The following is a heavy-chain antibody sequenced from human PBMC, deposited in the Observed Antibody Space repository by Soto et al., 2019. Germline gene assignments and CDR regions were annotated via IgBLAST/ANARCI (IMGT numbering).Heavy chain of an antibody. CDR3: ARIVTANDAFDI. D-gene: IGHD2-21*01. CDR2: ISAYNGNT. J-gene: IGHJ3*02. Sequence: ASVKVSCKASGYTFTSYGISWVRQAPGQGLEWMGWISAYNGNTNYAQKLQGRVTMTTDTSTSTAYKELRSLRSDVTAVYYCARIVTANDAFDIWGQGTMVTVSS. V-gene: IGHV1-18*01. CDR1: GYTFTSYG.